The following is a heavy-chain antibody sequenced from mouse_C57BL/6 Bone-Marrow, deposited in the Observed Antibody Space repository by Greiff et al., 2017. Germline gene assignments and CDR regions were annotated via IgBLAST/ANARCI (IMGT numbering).Heavy chain of an antibody. D-gene: IGHD2-3*01. CDR3: ARSRWFLYYFDY. CDR1: GYAFSSSW. V-gene: IGHV1-82*01. CDR2: IYPGDGET. J-gene: IGHJ2*01. Sequence: VQLQQSGPELVQPGASVKLSCKASGYAFSSSWMNWVQQRPGKGLEWIGRIYPGDGETNYNGQFQGKATMTADKSSSTAYRQLSSLTSEDSSVYFCARSRWFLYYFDYWGQGTTLTVSS.